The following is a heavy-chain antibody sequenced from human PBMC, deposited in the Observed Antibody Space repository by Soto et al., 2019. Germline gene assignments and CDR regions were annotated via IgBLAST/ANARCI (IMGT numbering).Heavy chain of an antibody. D-gene: IGHD3-16*01. V-gene: IGHV3-15*07. J-gene: IGHJ5*02. CDR1: GFTFSNAW. CDR3: ARHPGGGNWFDP. Sequence: EVQLVESGGGLAQPGGSLTLSCVASGFTFSNAWMNWVRQAPGKGLEWVGRIRSKPDGGTTDYAAPLQGRFIISRDDSKNTLYLQINSLKTEDTAIYYWARHPGGGNWFDPWGQGTLVTVSS. CDR2: IRSKPDGGTT.